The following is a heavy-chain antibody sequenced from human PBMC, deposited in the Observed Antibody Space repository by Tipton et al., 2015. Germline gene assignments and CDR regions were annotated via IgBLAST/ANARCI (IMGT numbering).Heavy chain of an antibody. D-gene: IGHD5-24*01. CDR2: ISYSETS. J-gene: IGHJ6*02. CDR3: ARDLEHGMDV. CDR1: GGSVSSGSYY. Sequence: TLSLTCTVSGGSVSSGSYYWSWIRQPPGKGLEWIGYISYSETSHYNPSLKSRVTISIDTSKNQFSLKLTSVTAADTAVYHCARDLEHGMDVWGQGTTVTVSS. V-gene: IGHV4-61*01.